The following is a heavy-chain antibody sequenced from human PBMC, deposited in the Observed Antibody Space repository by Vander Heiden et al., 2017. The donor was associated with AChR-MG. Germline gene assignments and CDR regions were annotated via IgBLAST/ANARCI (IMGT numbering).Heavy chain of an antibody. CDR2: IKKDGSET. CDR3: VRGPSYGDRADYCDF. CDR1: GFSFSRHW. V-gene: IGHV3-7*03. D-gene: IGHD4-17*01. J-gene: IGHJ4*02. Sequence: EVQLLGSGGGLVQPGGSLRLSCAASGFSFSRHWMCWVGQGPGKGLGWGANIKKDGSETYYVDSVKGRFTIFRDNAENSLYLQMNSLRAEDTALYYWVRGPSYGDRADYCDFWGQGTPVTVSS.